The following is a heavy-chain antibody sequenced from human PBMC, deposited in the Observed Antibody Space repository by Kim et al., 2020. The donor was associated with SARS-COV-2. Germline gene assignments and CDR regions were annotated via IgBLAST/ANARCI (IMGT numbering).Heavy chain of an antibody. Sequence: GGSLRLSCAASGFTFSSYAMHWVRQAPGKGLEWVAVISYDGSNKYYADSVKGRFTISRDNSKNTLYLQMNSLRAEDTAVYYCARDRERVLVATLDYWGQGTLVTVSS. CDR3: ARDRERVLVATLDY. D-gene: IGHD5-12*01. V-gene: IGHV3-30*04. J-gene: IGHJ4*02. CDR1: GFTFSSYA. CDR2: ISYDGSNK.